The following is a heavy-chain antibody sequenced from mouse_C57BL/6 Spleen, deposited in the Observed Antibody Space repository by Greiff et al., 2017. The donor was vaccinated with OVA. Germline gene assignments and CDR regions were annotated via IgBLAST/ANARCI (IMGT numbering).Heavy chain of an antibody. CDR1: GYSITSGYY. CDR3: AVDQSYYYGSSSVWDIDD. D-gene: IGHD1-1*01. CDR2: VSYDGSN. V-gene: IGHV3-6*01. J-gene: IGHJ1*03. Sequence: ESGPGLVKPSQSLSLTCSVTGYSITSGYYWNWIRQFPGNKLEWMGYVSYDGSNNYNPSLKNRNSITRDTSKNQFFLKLNSVTTEDTATYDCAVDQSYYYGSSSVWDIDDWGTGTTVTVSS.